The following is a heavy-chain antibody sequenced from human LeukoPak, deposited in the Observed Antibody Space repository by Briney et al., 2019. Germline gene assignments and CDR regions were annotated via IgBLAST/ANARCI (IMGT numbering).Heavy chain of an antibody. CDR2: INWDGGST. CDR1: GFIFDDFT. Sequence: PGGSLRHSCAASGFIFDDFTIHWVRQVPGKGLEWVSLINWDGGSTYYADSVKGRFTISRDNSKNSLYLQMDSLTTEDTAFYYCAKGDVDSPMNFYHWGQGTLVTVSS. CDR3: AKGDVDSPMNFYH. V-gene: IGHV3-43*01. D-gene: IGHD5-12*01. J-gene: IGHJ4*02.